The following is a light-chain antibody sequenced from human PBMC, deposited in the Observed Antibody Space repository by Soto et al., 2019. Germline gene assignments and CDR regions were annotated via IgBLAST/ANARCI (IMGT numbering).Light chain of an antibody. CDR3: QQRSNWPRT. CDR2: DAS. Sequence: EIVLTQSPATLSLSPGERATLSCRASQSVSSYLAWYQQKPGQAPRLLIYDASNRATGIPARFSGSGSGTDFTLTISSREPEDCAVYYCQQRSNWPRTFGQGTKVEIK. J-gene: IGKJ1*01. CDR1: QSVSSY. V-gene: IGKV3-11*01.